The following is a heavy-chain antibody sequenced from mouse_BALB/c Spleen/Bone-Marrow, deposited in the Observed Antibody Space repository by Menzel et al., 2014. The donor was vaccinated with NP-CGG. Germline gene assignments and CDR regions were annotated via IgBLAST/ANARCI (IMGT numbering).Heavy chain of an antibody. J-gene: IGHJ4*01. CDR1: GYAFTNYD. CDR3: ARVGDGYSDALAF. Sequence: EVQLQQSGPELVQPGASVKASCKASGYAFTNYDMYWVKQSHGKSLEWIGYIDLYNGGTSYNQKFKGKATLTVDKSSSTAYMHLNSLTSEYSAVYYCARVGDGYSDALAFWGQGASFTISS. D-gene: IGHD2-3*01. CDR2: IDLYNGGT. V-gene: IGHV1S135*01.